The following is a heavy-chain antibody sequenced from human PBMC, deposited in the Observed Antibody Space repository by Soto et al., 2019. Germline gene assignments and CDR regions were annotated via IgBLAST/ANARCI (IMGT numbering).Heavy chain of an antibody. CDR3: ARDSGYGSGSSVNHHLDY. CDR1: GGTFSSYA. J-gene: IGHJ4*01. V-gene: IGHV1-69*13. D-gene: IGHD3-10*01. CDR2: IIPIFGTA. Sequence: ASVKVSCKASGGTFSSYAISWVRQAPGQGLEWMGGIIPIFGTANYAQKFQGRVTITADESTSTAYMELSSLRSEDTAVYYCARDSGYGSGSSVNHHLDYWGHGTLVTVSS.